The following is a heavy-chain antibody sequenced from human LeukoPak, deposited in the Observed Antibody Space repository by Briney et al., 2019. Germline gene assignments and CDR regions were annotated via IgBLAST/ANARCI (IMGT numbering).Heavy chain of an antibody. CDR1: GFSLSTSVMC. J-gene: IGHJ1*01. CDR2: IYWDDDK. D-gene: IGHD6-13*01. V-gene: IGHV2-70*12. Sequence: ESGPTLVNPTQTLTLTCTFSGFSLSTSVMCVSWIRQPPGKSLEWLAHIYWDDDKYYSTSLKSRLTITKDTSKNQVVLTMTNMDPVDTATYYCAHLIAAADAEYFQHWGQGTLVTVSS. CDR3: AHLIAAADAEYFQH.